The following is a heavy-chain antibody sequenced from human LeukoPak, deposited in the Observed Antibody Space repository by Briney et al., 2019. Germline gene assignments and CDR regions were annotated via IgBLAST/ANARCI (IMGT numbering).Heavy chain of an antibody. D-gene: IGHD2-2*01. CDR3: AREEDIVVVPAALRH. CDR1: GFTFSSYS. V-gene: IGHV3-21*01. CDR2: ISSRSSYI. Sequence: GGSLRLSCAASGFTFSSYSMNWVRQAPGKGLEWVSSISSRSSYIYYADSVKGRFTISRDNAKNSLYLQMNSLRAEDTAVYYCAREEDIVVVPAALRHWGQGTLVTVSS. J-gene: IGHJ1*01.